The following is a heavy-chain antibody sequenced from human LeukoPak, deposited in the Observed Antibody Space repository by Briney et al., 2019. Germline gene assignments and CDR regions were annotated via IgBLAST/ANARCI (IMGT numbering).Heavy chain of an antibody. J-gene: IGHJ4*02. CDR2: ISYSGST. V-gene: IGHV4-59*08. CDR1: GGSISSDY. Sequence: SETLSLTCTVSGGSISSDYWSWIRQPPGKGPEWIGYISYSGSTNYNPSLKSRVTISIDTSKNQFSLKLSSVTAADTAVYYCARPSHCSSTSCYGGPFDYWGQGTLVTVSS. D-gene: IGHD2-2*01. CDR3: ARPSHCSSTSCYGGPFDY.